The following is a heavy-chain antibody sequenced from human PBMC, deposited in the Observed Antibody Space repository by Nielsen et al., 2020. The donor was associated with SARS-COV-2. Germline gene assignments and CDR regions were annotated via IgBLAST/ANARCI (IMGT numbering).Heavy chain of an antibody. V-gene: IGHV3-73*01. CDR2: IRSKANIYAT. CDR3: TRVNPISGSWFDAFDI. D-gene: IGHD6-13*01. Sequence: GESLKISCAASGFSFSDSTMHWVRQASGKGLEWVGRIRSKANIYATAYGASVKGRFTISRDDSKNTAYLQMNSLRTEDTAIYYCTRVNPISGSWFDAFDIWGQGTLVTVSS. J-gene: IGHJ3*02. CDR1: GFSFSDST.